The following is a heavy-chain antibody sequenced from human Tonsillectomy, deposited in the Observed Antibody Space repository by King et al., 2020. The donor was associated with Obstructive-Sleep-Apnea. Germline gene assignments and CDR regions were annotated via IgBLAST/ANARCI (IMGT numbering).Heavy chain of an antibody. CDR1: GFSFSTYG. CDR3: AKDGTTVVESPYFDY. D-gene: IGHD4-23*01. Sequence: VQLVESGGGVVQPGGSLILSCAASGFSFSTYGMHWVCQAPGKGLEWVAFIGYDGNTKYYADSVKGRFTISRDNSKNMLYLQMNSPRVEDTAVYYCAKDGTTVVESPYFDYWGQGTLVTVSS. J-gene: IGHJ4*02. V-gene: IGHV3-30*02. CDR2: IGYDGNTK.